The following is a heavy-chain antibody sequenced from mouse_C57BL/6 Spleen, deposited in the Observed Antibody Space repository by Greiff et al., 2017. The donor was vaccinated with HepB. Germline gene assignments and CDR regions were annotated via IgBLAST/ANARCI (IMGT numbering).Heavy chain of an antibody. D-gene: IGHD4-1*01. Sequence: EVQLQQSGPELVKPGASVKMSCKASGYTFTDYNMHWVKQSHGKSLEWIGYINPNNGGTRYNQKFKAKATLTENKSSSTAYMERRSLTSEDSAVYYCARSGMGRFAYWGQRTLVTVSA. CDR2: INPNNGGT. J-gene: IGHJ3*01. CDR1: GYTFTDYN. V-gene: IGHV1-22*01. CDR3: ARSGMGRFAY.